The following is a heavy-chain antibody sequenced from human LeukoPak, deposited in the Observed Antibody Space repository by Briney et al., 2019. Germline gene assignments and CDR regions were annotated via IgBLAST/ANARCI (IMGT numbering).Heavy chain of an antibody. V-gene: IGHV4-61*01. CDR2: IYYSGST. D-gene: IGHD6-19*01. CDR1: GGSISSSSYY. Sequence: SETLSLTCIVSGGSISSSSYYWGWIRQPPGKGLEWIGYIYYSGSTNYNPSLKSRVTISVDTSKNQFSLKLSSVTAADTAVYYCARERQVAGPFDYWGQGTLVTVSS. CDR3: ARERQVAGPFDY. J-gene: IGHJ4*02.